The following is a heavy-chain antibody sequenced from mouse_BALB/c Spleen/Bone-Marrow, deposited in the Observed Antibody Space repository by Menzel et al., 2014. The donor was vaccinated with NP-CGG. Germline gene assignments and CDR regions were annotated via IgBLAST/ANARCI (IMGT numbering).Heavy chain of an antibody. J-gene: IGHJ4*01. CDR1: GFSLTNYG. V-gene: IGHV2-6-1*01. Sequence: VHLVESGPGLVSPSQRLSITCTISGFSLTNYGVHWVRQPPGKGLEWLVVIWSDGSTTYNSALKSRLSISKDNSKSQVFLKMNSLQTDDTAMYYCARHRYYAMDYWGQGTSVTVSS. D-gene: IGHD2-14*01. CDR3: ARHRYYAMDY. CDR2: IWSDGST.